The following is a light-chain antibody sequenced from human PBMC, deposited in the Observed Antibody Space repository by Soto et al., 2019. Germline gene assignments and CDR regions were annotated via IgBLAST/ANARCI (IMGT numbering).Light chain of an antibody. CDR2: GAS. J-gene: IGKJ5*01. CDR3: QHYNNWPYT. Sequence: EILLTQYPGTLSLSPGERATLSWGGSQSVSSTNLACYQQKPGQAPRLLIYGASSRATGIPDRFSGSGYGTDFTLTISRLETEDSAVYYCQHYNNWPYTFGPGTRLEIK. V-gene: IGKV3-20*01. CDR1: QSVSSTN.